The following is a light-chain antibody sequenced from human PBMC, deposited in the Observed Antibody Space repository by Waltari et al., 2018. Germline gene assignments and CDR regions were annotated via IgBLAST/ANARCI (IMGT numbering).Light chain of an antibody. CDR2: DAS. CDR1: QSIDSS. V-gene: IGKV3-11*01. CDR3: QQRSTWPPSVT. Sequence: EIVLTQSPATLSLSPGERATASCRASQSIDSSLGWYQHKPGQPPRLLIYDASIRATGIPARFSGSGSGTDFTLTITSLEPEDFAVYYCQQRSTWPPSVTFGQGTKLEI. J-gene: IGKJ2*01.